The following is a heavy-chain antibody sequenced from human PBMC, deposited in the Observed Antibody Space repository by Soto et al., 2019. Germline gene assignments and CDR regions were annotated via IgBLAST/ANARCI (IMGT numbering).Heavy chain of an antibody. Sequence: QVQLVQSGAEEKKPGASVKVSCKASGYTFTSYAMHWVRQAPGQRLEWMGWINAGNGNTKYSQKFQGRVTITRDTSASTAYMELRSLRSEDPAVYYCARSIVVVTALDYWGQGTLVTVSS. J-gene: IGHJ4*02. D-gene: IGHD2-21*02. CDR2: INAGNGNT. V-gene: IGHV1-3*05. CDR3: ARSIVVVTALDY. CDR1: GYTFTSYA.